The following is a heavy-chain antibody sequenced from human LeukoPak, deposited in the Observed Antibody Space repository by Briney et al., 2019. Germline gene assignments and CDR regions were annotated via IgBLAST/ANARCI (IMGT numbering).Heavy chain of an antibody. D-gene: IGHD6-13*01. V-gene: IGHV3-74*01. Sequence: GGSLRLSCAASGFTFSSYWMHWVRQAPGKGLVWVSRTNSDGKTTRYADSAKGRFTISRDNAKNSLYLQMNSLRADDTAVYYCARWGTYSSSWLGAFDIWGHGTMVTVSS. CDR1: GFTFSSYW. J-gene: IGHJ3*02. CDR2: TNSDGKTT. CDR3: ARWGTYSSSWLGAFDI.